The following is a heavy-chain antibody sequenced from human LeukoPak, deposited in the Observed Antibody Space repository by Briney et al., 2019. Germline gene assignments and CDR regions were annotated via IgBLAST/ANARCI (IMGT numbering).Heavy chain of an antibody. CDR1: GYTFTSYW. J-gene: IGHJ4*02. Sequence: PGESLKISCKASGYTFTSYWIAWVRQMPGKGLEWMGIVYPGDSDSKYSPSLQGQVTFSADKSINTAYLQWSSLKASDTAIYYCARQAYGGESGLDHWGQGTLVTVSS. CDR2: VYPGDSDS. V-gene: IGHV5-51*01. CDR3: ARQAYGGESGLDH. D-gene: IGHD4-23*01.